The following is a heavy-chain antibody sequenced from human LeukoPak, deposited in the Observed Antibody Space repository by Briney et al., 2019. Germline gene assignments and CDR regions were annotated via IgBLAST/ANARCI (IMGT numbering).Heavy chain of an antibody. CDR1: GGSGGSISSSNY. CDR3: AREGPHVVGATPTRAFDI. D-gene: IGHD1-26*01. Sequence: PSGTLSLTCAVSGGSGGSISSSNYWSWVRQPPGKGLEWIGEIYHSGSTNYNPSLKSRVTMSVDTSKNQFSLKLSSVTAADTAVYYCAREGPHVVGATPTRAFDIWGQGTMVTVSS. CDR2: IYHSGST. J-gene: IGHJ3*02. V-gene: IGHV4-4*02.